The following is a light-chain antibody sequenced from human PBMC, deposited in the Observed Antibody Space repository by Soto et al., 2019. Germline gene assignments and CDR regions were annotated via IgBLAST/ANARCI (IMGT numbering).Light chain of an antibody. Sequence: DIVMTQSPDSLAVSLGERATINWKSSQSVLYSSNNKNYLAWYQQKPGQPPKLLIYWASTRESGVPDRFSGSGSGTDFTLTISSLQAEDVAVYYCQQYYTYWMFGQGTKVEIK. V-gene: IGKV4-1*01. CDR1: QSVLYSSNNKNY. CDR3: QQYYTYWM. J-gene: IGKJ1*01. CDR2: WAS.